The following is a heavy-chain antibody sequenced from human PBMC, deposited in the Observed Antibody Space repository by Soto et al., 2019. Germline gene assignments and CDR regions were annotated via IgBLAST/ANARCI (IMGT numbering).Heavy chain of an antibody. CDR1: GYTFSNHG. CDR3: ARVASSSVPDDY. V-gene: IGHV1-18*01. J-gene: IGHJ4*02. D-gene: IGHD6-6*01. CDR2: ISAYNGNT. Sequence: GASVKVSCKASGYTFSNHGITWVRQAPGQGLEWMGWISAYNGNTHYTQNLQGRVTMTTDTSTSTAYMELRSLRSDDTAVYYCARVASSSVPDDYWGQGTLVTVSS.